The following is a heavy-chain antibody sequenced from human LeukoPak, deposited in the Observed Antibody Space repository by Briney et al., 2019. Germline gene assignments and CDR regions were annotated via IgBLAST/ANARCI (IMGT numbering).Heavy chain of an antibody. CDR1: VCTFSSYA. D-gene: IGHD3-22*01. V-gene: IGHV1-69*10. CDR3: ARDEPGYYFVSTGSPHAV. J-gene: IGHJ4*02. CDR2: IIPFLGIA. Sequence: ASVKVSRKASVCTFSSYAISWVGQAPGQGLEWMGGIIPFLGIANYAQKLQSKDTINADKSTSTDYMEMSSQGPEHTEVYFCARDEPGYYFVSTGSPHAVWGRG.